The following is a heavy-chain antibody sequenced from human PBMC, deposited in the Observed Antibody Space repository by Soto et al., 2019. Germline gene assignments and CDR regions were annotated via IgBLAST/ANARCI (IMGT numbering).Heavy chain of an antibody. V-gene: IGHV1-18*01. CDR3: ARRNNAFHI. D-gene: IGHD4-4*01. CDR2: ISVDSGNT. CDR1: GYKFSSYA. J-gene: IGHJ3*02. Sequence: GQLVQSGAEVKQPGASVKVSCKASGYKFSSYALSWVRQAPGQGLEWLGWISVDSGNTKYVQSLQDRVSMTTDTSTSTGYMELTSLRSEDTAVYYCARRNNAFHIWGQGTMVTVSS.